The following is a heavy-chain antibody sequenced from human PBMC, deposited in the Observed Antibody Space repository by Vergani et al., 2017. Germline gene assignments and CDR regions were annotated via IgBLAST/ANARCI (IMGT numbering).Heavy chain of an antibody. CDR3: ARALTTGSLYFQH. CDR2: ISGSGGST. J-gene: IGHJ1*01. V-gene: IGHV3-23*01. Sequence: EVQLLEYGGGLVQPGGSLRLSCAASGFTFSSYALSWVRQAPGKGLEWVSAISGSGGSTYYADSVKGRFTISRDNAKNSLYLQMNSLRAEDTALYYCARALTTGSLYFQHWGQGTLVTVSS. D-gene: IGHD2/OR15-2a*01. CDR1: GFTFSSYA.